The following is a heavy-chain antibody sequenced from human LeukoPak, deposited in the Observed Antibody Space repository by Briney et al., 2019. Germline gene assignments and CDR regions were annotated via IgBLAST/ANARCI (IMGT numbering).Heavy chain of an antibody. Sequence: ASVKVSCKASGYTFTGYYMHWVRQAPGQGLEWMGWINPNSGGTNYAQKFQGRVTMTRNTSISTAYMELSSLRSEDTAVYYCAMRNGSGSLYFDYWGQGTLVTVSS. CDR2: INPNSGGT. CDR3: AMRNGSGSLYFDY. J-gene: IGHJ4*02. CDR1: GYTFTGYY. V-gene: IGHV1-2*02. D-gene: IGHD3-10*01.